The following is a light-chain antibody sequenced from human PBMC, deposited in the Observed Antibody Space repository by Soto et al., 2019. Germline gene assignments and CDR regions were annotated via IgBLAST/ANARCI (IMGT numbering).Light chain of an antibody. CDR1: QGIRNA. CDR3: QQRGA. CDR2: SAS. Sequence: DIQMTQSPSSLSASVGDRVTITCRASQGIRNALGWYQQKPGKAPKRLIYSASSLEGGVPSRFSGSGSGTEFTLTISSLEPEDFAVYYCQQRGAFGQGTKVEIK. V-gene: IGKV1-17*01. J-gene: IGKJ2*01.